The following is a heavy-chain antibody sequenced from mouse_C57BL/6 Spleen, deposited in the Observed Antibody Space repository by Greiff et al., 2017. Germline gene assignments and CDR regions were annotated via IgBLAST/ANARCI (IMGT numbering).Heavy chain of an antibody. Sequence: EVQVVESGGGLVQPKGSLKLSCAASGFSFNTYAMNWVRQAPGKGLEWVARIRSKSNNYATYYADSVKDRFTISRDDSESMLYLQMNNLKTEDTAMYYCVRGAEGFAYWGQGTLVTVSA. CDR1: GFSFNTYA. V-gene: IGHV10-1*01. CDR2: IRSKSNNYAT. CDR3: VRGAEGFAY. J-gene: IGHJ3*01.